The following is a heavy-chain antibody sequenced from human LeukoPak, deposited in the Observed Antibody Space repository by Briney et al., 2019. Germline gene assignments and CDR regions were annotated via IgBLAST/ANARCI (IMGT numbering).Heavy chain of an antibody. Sequence: GGSLRLSCAASGFTFSSYAMSWVRQAPGKGLEWVSVIYSGGSTYYADSVKGRFTISRDNSKNTLYLQMNSLRAEDTAVYYCAREPVQLWLKGNGDAFDIWGQGTMVTVSS. CDR1: GFTFSSYA. CDR3: AREPVQLWLKGNGDAFDI. V-gene: IGHV3-53*01. D-gene: IGHD5-18*01. J-gene: IGHJ3*02. CDR2: IYSGGST.